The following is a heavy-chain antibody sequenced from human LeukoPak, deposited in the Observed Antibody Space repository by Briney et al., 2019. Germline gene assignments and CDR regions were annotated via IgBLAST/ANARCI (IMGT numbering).Heavy chain of an antibody. J-gene: IGHJ4*02. CDR1: GFTFSSYA. V-gene: IGHV3-30-3*01. Sequence: GRSLRLSCAASGFTFSSYAMHWVRQAPGKGLEWVAVISYDGSNKYYADSVKGRFTISRDNSKNTLYLQMNSLRAEDTAVYYCARGLPLDYWGQGTLVTVSS. D-gene: IGHD5-18*01. CDR2: ISYDGSNK. CDR3: ARGLPLDY.